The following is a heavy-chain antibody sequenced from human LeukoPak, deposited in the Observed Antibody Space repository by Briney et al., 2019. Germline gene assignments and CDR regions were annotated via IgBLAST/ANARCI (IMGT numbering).Heavy chain of an antibody. CDR2: LNGDGTTA. Sequence: PGGSLRLPCAGSGFTFGNYWMHWVRQAPGQGLVWVSRLNGDGTTATYADSVKDRFTISRDNAKKTLYLQLTSLRAEDTAVYFCARDPGVRGVYYNYFDPWGQGTLVTVSS. V-gene: IGHV3-74*01. CDR1: GFTFGNYW. CDR3: ARDPGVRGVYYNYFDP. J-gene: IGHJ5*02. D-gene: IGHD3-10*01.